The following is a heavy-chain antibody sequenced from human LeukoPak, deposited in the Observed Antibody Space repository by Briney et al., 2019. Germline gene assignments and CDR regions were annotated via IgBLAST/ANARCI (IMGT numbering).Heavy chain of an antibody. J-gene: IGHJ4*02. V-gene: IGHV3-30*04. Sequence: PGGSLRLSCAASGFTFSSHAMHWVRQAPGKGLEWVAVISYDGSNKYYADSVKGRFTISRDNSENTLYLQMNSLRAEDTAVYYCARIQEQNYYDSSGPFDYWGQGTLVTVSS. CDR1: GFTFSSHA. CDR2: ISYDGSNK. D-gene: IGHD3-22*01. CDR3: ARIQEQNYYDSSGPFDY.